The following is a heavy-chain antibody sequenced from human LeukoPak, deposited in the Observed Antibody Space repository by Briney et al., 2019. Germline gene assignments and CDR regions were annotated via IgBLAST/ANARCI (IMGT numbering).Heavy chain of an antibody. J-gene: IGHJ6*02. Sequence: PGGSLRLSCAASGFTFSSYSMNWVRQAPGKGLEWVSSISSSSSYIYYADSVKGRFTISRDNAKNSLYLQMNSLRAEDTAVYYCARELGATYYYYYGMDVWGQGTTVTVSS. CDR2: ISSSSSYI. CDR1: GFTFSSYS. CDR3: ARELGATYYYYYGMDV. V-gene: IGHV3-21*01. D-gene: IGHD5-12*01.